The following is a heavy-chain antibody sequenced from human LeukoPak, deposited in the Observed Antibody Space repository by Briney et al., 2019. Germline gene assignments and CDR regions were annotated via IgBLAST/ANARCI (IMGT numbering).Heavy chain of an antibody. CDR2: VRYDGSNE. CDR1: GFVFSNYG. V-gene: IGHV3-30*02. J-gene: IGHJ4*02. D-gene: IGHD5-12*01. Sequence: GGSLRLSCAASGFVFSNYGMHWVRQAPGKGLEWVAFVRYDGSNEYYADSVKGRFTISRDNSKNTLYLQMNSLTTEDTGVYSCAKDSTSGYVSVGPNFWGRGALVTVSS. CDR3: AKDSTSGYVSVGPNF.